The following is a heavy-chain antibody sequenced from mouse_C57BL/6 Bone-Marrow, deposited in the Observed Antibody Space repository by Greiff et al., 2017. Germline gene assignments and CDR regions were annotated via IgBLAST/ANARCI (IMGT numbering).Heavy chain of an antibody. CDR3: AKMYVGYYDYAMDY. Sequence: QVQLQQSGPGLVQPSQSLSITCTVSGFSLTSYGVHWVRQSPGKGLEWLGVIWRGGSTDYNEAFMSRLSITKDNSKSQVFFKMNSLQADDTAIYYCAKMYVGYYDYAMDYWGQGTSVTVSS. D-gene: IGHD2-3*01. CDR2: IWRGGST. CDR1: GFSLTSYG. J-gene: IGHJ4*01. V-gene: IGHV2-5*01.